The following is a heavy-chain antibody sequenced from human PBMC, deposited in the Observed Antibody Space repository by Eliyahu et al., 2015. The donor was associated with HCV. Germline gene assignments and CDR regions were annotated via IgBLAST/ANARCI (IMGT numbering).Heavy chain of an antibody. J-gene: IGHJ4*02. CDR2: IDADNGET. CDR1: GYTFTGYT. D-gene: IGHD4-17*01. CDR3: ASDNGDYEDH. V-gene: IGHV1-3*01. Sequence: QVQLVQSGAEVKKPGASVKVSCKASGYTFTGYTIHWVRQAPGQRLXWLGWIDADNGETKYSQSFQGRVTVTRDTSASTAYMELSSLRSEDTAVYYCASDNGDYEDHWGQGTLVTVSS.